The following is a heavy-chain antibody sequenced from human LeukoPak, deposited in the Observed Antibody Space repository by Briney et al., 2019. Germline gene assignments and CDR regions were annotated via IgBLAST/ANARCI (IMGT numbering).Heavy chain of an antibody. D-gene: IGHD2-15*01. CDR2: MYSSGLT. V-gene: IGHV4-4*07. J-gene: IGHJ4*02. CDR1: GGSFSGYY. Sequence: SETLCLTCTISGGSFSGYYWSWMRQPAGKGLDWIGRMYSSGLTDYNPSLKRRATMSLDTSKNQFSLKLSSVTAADTAMYYCARVYCSGGNCFHFDYWGQGTLVTVSS. CDR3: ARVYCSGGNCFHFDY.